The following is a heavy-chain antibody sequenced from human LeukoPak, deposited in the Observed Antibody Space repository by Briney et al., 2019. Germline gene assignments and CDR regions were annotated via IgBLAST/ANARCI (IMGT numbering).Heavy chain of an antibody. CDR2: ISGSGGST. V-gene: IGHV3-23*01. CDR3: AKDSTPSYRVRGVHDY. D-gene: IGHD3-10*01. CDR1: GFTFSSYA. J-gene: IGHJ4*02. Sequence: PGASLRLSCAASGFTFSSYAMSWVRQAPGKGLEWVSAISGSGGSTYYADSVKGRFTISRDNSKNTLYLQMNSLRAEDTAVYYCAKDSTPSYRVRGVHDYWGQGTLVTVSS.